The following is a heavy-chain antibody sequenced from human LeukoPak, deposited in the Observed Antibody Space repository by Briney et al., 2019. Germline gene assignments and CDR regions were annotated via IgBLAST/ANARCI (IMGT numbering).Heavy chain of an antibody. Sequence: SETLSLTCTVSGGSISSSRYYWGWIRQPAGKGLEWIGRIYTSGSTNYNPSLKSRVTMSVDTSKNQFSLKLSSVTAADTAVYYCARDPGYYGSGTRGAFDIWGQGTMVTVSS. J-gene: IGHJ3*02. CDR1: GGSISSSRYY. CDR3: ARDPGYYGSGTRGAFDI. CDR2: IYTSGST. V-gene: IGHV4-61*02. D-gene: IGHD3-10*01.